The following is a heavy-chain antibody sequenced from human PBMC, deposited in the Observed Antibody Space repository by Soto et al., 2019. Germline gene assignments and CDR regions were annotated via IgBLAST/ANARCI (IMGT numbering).Heavy chain of an antibody. D-gene: IGHD4-17*01. CDR2: INPSGNT. Sequence: SETLSLTCAVYGGSFSDFYWSWIRQPPGKGLEWIGEINPSGNTNYDPSLKSRVSILVDRSKSQFSLRLSSVTAADTAVYYCERRITVSCYYDIWGRATPVTVSS. CDR1: GGSFSDFY. CDR3: ERRITVSCYYDI. J-gene: IGHJ4*02. V-gene: IGHV4-34*01.